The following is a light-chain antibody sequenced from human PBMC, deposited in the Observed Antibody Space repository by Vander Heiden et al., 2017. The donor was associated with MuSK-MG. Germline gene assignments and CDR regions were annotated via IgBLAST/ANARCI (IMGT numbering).Light chain of an antibody. J-gene: IGKJ1*01. CDR3: QQYGSSPST. CDR1: QSVSSSY. CDR2: GAS. V-gene: IGKV3-20*01. Sequence: DIVLTQSPGTLSLSPGERATLSCRASQSVSSSYLAWYQQEPGQAPRLLIYGASSRATGIPDRFSGSGSGTDFTLTISRLEPEDFAVYYCQQYGSSPSTFGQGTKVEIK.